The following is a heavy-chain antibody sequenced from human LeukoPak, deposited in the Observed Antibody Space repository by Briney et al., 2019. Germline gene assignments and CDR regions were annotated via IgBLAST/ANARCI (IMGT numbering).Heavy chain of an antibody. CDR1: GYTFTSYD. CDR2: MNPNSGNT. CDR3: ARAGVRWFGEPEDAFDI. Sequence: ASVKVSCKASGYTFTSYDINWVRQATGQGLEWMGWMNPNSGNTGYAQKFQGRVTMTRNTSISTAYMELSSLRSEDTAVYYCARAGVRWFGEPEDAFDIWGQGTMVTVSS. J-gene: IGHJ3*02. D-gene: IGHD3-10*01. V-gene: IGHV1-8*01.